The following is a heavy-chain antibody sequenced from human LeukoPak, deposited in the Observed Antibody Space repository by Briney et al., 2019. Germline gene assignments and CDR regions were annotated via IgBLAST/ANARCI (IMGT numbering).Heavy chain of an antibody. CDR2: INPSGGST. J-gene: IGHJ4*02. D-gene: IGHD1-26*01. CDR1: GGTFSSYT. CDR3: AREGSGSYYLDY. V-gene: IGHV1-46*01. Sequence: ASVRVSCKASGGTFSSYTISWVRQAPGQGLEWMGIINPSGGSTSYAQKFQGRVTMTRDTSTSTVYMELSSLRSEDMAMYYCAREGSGSYYLDYWGQGTLVTVSS.